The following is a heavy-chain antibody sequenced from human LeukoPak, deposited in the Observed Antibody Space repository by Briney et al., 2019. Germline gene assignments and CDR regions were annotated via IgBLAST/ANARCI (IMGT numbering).Heavy chain of an antibody. CDR2: ISAYNGNT. CDR1: GYTFTSYG. Sequence: GASVKVSCKASGYTFTSYGISWVRQAPGQGLELMGWISAYNGNTNYAQKLQGRVTMTTDTSTSTAYMELRSLRSDDTAVYYCARDAHSSGWYDYYYYYYMDVWGKGTTVTVSS. CDR3: ARDAHSSGWYDYYYYYYMDV. D-gene: IGHD6-19*01. J-gene: IGHJ6*03. V-gene: IGHV1-18*01.